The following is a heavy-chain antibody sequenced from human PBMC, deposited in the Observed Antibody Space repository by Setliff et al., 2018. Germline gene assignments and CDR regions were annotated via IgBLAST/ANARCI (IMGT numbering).Heavy chain of an antibody. D-gene: IGHD6-19*01. CDR1: GFTFSSYG. V-gene: IGHV3-30*02. CDR3: ASYSSGWYRRLT. Sequence: PGGSLRLSCAASGFTFSSYGMHWVRQAPGKGLEWVAFIRYDGSNKYYADSVKGRFTISRDNAKNSLYLQMNSLRAEDTAVYYCASYSSGWYRRLTWGQGTLVTVS. J-gene: IGHJ4*02. CDR2: IRYDGSNK.